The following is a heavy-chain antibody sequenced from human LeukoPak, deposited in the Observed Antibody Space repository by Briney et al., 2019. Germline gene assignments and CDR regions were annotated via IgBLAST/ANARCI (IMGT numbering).Heavy chain of an antibody. J-gene: IGHJ6*04. V-gene: IGHV3-9*01. Sequence: HPGGSLRLSCAASGFTFNDYAMHWVRHAPGKGLEWVSGMSWNSGSIVYADSVKGRFTISRDNAKNSLYLQMNSLRAEGTALYYCAKEGYYYGMDFWGKGTTVTVSS. CDR2: MSWNSGSI. CDR1: GFTFNDYA. CDR3: AKEGYYYGMDF.